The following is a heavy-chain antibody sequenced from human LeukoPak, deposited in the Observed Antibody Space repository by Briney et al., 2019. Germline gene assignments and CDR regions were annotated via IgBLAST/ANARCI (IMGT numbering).Heavy chain of an antibody. D-gene: IGHD3-9*01. Sequence: ASVKVSCKASGYTFTGYYMHWVRQAPGQGLEWMGWISPNSGGTNYTQKFQGRVTMTRDTSISTAYMELSRLRSDDTAVYYCARYREDGFDYTHNWFDPWGRGTLVTVSS. CDR1: GYTFTGYY. J-gene: IGHJ5*02. V-gene: IGHV1-2*02. CDR2: ISPNSGGT. CDR3: ARYREDGFDYTHNWFDP.